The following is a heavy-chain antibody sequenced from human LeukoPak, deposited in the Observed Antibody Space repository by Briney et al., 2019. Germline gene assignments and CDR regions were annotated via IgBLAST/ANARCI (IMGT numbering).Heavy chain of an antibody. CDR1: GFTFSGSA. D-gene: IGHD6-6*01. V-gene: IGHV3-73*01. Sequence: GGSLRLSCAASGFTFSGSAMHWVRQASGKGLEWVGRIRNKANSYAAAYTASVKGRFTISRDDSKNTAYLQMNSLKTEDTAVYYCTRYSSSDNWFDPWGQGTLVTVSS. CDR2: IRNKANSYAA. CDR3: TRYSSSDNWFDP. J-gene: IGHJ5*02.